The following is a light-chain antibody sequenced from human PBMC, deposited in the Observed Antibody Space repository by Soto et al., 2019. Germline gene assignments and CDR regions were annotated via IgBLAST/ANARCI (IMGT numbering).Light chain of an antibody. CDR3: QKYNSAPWT. CDR1: QGISNY. V-gene: IGKV1-27*01. Sequence: DIQMTQSPSSLSASVGDRVTITCRASQGISNYLAWYQQKPGKVPTLLIYAASTLQSGVPSRFSGSGSGTDFTLTISSLQPEDGATYYFQKYNSAPWTFGQGNKVEIK. CDR2: AAS. J-gene: IGKJ1*01.